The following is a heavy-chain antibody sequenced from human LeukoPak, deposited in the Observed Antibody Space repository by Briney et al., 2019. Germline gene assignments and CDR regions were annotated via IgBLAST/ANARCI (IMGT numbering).Heavy chain of an antibody. J-gene: IGHJ6*03. V-gene: IGHV4-34*01. D-gene: IGHD1-14*01. Sequence: SETLSLTCAVSGGPFSGYYWTWIRQSPGKGLEWIGEIDHSGGTHNNPSLRSRVTISVDTSKSQFSLKLTSETAADTGVYYCAKPGGFFLYYMDVWGKGTTVTVSS. CDR3: AKPGGFFLYYMDV. CDR2: IDHSGGT. CDR1: GGPFSGYY.